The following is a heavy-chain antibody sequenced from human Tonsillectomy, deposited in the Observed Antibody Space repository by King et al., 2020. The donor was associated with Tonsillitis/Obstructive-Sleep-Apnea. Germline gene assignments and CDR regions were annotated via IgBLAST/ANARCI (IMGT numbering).Heavy chain of an antibody. Sequence: QLVQSGPEVKKPGASVKVSCKASGYTFTTYGISWVRQAPGQGLEWMGWISAYNGDTNYAQKLQGRVTMTTDTSTSTAYMEVRSLRSDDTAVYYCARESRSHYYDTSGYYTFDYWGQGTLVTVSS. V-gene: IGHV1-18*01. J-gene: IGHJ4*02. D-gene: IGHD3-22*01. CDR3: ARESRSHYYDTSGYYTFDY. CDR2: ISAYNGDT. CDR1: GYTFTTYG.